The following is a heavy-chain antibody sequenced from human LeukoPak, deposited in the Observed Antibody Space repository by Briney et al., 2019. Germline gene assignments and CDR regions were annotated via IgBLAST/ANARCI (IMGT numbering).Heavy chain of an antibody. CDR1: GFTFSSYA. J-gene: IGHJ6*02. Sequence: PGRSLRLSCAASGFTFSSYAMHWVRQAPGKGLEWVAVISYDGSNKYYADSVKGRFTISRDNSKNTLYLQMNSLRAEDTAVYYCARDIVPAALYYGTDVWGQGTTVTVSS. V-gene: IGHV3-30-3*01. D-gene: IGHD2-2*01. CDR2: ISYDGSNK. CDR3: ARDIVPAALYYGTDV.